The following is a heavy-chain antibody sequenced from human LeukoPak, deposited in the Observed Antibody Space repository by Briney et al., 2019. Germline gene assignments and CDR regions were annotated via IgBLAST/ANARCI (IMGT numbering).Heavy chain of an antibody. J-gene: IGHJ4*02. CDR2: IGVSDGNT. CDR3: AKDPPRWAKGFDY. CDR1: RFTFNTYA. Sequence: GGSLRLSCAASRFTFNTYAMSWIRQAPGKGLEWVSTIGVSDGNTYYADSVKGRFTISRDNSKNTLYLQMNSLRAEDTAVYYCAKDPPRWAKGFDYWGQGTLVTVSS. D-gene: IGHD4-23*01. V-gene: IGHV3-23*01.